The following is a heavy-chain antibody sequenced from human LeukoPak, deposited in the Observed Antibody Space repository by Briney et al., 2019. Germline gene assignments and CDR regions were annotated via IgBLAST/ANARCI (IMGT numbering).Heavy chain of an antibody. V-gene: IGHV1-2*02. CDR1: GYTFIAYY. CDR3: ARGGSGSYYDY. Sequence: ASVKVSCKASGYTFIAYYIHWVRQAPGQGLEWMGWINPNSYGTNYAQKFQGRVTMTRDTSISTVYMEVSRLRSDDTAVYYCARGGSGSYYDYWGQGTLITVSS. CDR2: INPNSYGT. D-gene: IGHD3-10*01. J-gene: IGHJ4*02.